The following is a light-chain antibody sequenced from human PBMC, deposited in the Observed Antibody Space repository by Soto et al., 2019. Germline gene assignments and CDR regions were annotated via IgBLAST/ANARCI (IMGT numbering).Light chain of an antibody. CDR2: TTN. CDR1: TGAVTSGYY. CDR3: LLHYGGVKV. Sequence: QAVVTQEPSLTVSPGGTVTLTCASNTGAVTSGYYPNWFQQKPGQAPRALIYTTNKRHSWTPARFSGSLLGGKAALTLSGVQPEDEAEYCCLLHYGGVKVFGGGTKLTVL. J-gene: IGLJ2*01. V-gene: IGLV7-43*01.